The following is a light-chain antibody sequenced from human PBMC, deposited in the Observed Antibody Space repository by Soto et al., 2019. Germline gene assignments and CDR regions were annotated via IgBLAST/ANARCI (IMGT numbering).Light chain of an antibody. CDR1: QFVSSRS. CDR2: GAS. V-gene: IGKV3-11*01. CDR3: QQRSNWPPA. Sequence: PGESATLLCRASQFVSSRSLAWYQQKPGQAPRLLIYGASNRATGIPGRFSGSGSGTDFTLTISSLEPEDFAVYYCQQRSNWPPAFGGGTKVDIK. J-gene: IGKJ4*01.